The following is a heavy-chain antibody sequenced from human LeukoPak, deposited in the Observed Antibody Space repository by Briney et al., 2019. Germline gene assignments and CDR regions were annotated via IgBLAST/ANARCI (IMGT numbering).Heavy chain of an antibody. CDR1: GGTFSSYA. J-gene: IGHJ4*02. D-gene: IGHD4-17*01. V-gene: IGHV1-69*13. CDR2: IIPIFGTA. Sequence: SVKVSCKASGGTFSSYAISWVRQAPGQGVEWMGGIIPIFGTANYAQKFQGRVTITADESTSTAYMELSSLRSEDTAVYYCARGFGTVTPSSDWGQGTLVTVSS. CDR3: ARGFGTVTPSSD.